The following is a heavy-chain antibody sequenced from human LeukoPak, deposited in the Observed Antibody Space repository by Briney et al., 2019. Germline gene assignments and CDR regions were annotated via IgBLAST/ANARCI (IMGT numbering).Heavy chain of an antibody. CDR1: GFTFSSYG. V-gene: IGHV3-30*03. D-gene: IGHD3-10*01. J-gene: IGHJ5*02. CDR3: ARDRSQEFDP. CDR2: ISYDGSNK. Sequence: GGSLRLSCAASGFTFSSYGMHWVRQAPGKGLEWVAVISYDGSNKYYADSVKGRFTISRDNSKNTLYLQMNRLRADDTAVYYCARDRSQEFDPWGQGTLVTVSS.